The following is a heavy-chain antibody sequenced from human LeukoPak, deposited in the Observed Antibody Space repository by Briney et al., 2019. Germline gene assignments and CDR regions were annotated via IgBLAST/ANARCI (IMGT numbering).Heavy chain of an antibody. CDR2: IKQDGSEK. CDR3: ARAHAVAGTNWFDP. J-gene: IGHJ5*02. D-gene: IGHD6-19*01. Sequence: GGSLRLSCAASGFTFSSYWMSWVRQAPGEGLEWVANIKQDGSEKHYVDSVKGRFTITRDNTKHTLYLQMNSLRVEDTAVYYCARAHAVAGTNWFDPWGQGTLVTVSS. V-gene: IGHV3-7*01. CDR1: GFTFSSYW.